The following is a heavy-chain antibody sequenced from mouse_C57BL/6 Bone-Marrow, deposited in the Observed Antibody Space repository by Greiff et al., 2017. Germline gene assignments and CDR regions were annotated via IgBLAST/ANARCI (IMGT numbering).Heavy chain of an antibody. V-gene: IGHV2-5*01. D-gene: IGHD2-4*01. CDR1: GFSLTSYG. J-gene: IGHJ4*01. CDR2: IWRGGST. CDR3: AKTLYYDYDEAMDY. Sequence: VMLVESGPGLVQPSQSLSITCTVSGFSLTSYGVHWVRQSPGKGLEWLGVIWRGGSTDYNAAFMSRLSITKDNSKSQVFFKMNSLQADDTAIYYCAKTLYYDYDEAMDYWGQGTSVTVSS.